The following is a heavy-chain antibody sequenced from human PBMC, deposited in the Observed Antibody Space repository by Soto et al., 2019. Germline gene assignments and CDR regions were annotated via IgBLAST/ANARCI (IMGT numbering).Heavy chain of an antibody. CDR1: GGSISSVDYY. CDR2: IYYSGST. Sequence: PSETLSLTCTVSGGSISSVDYYWSWIRQPPGRGLEWIGYIYYSGSTYYNPSLKSRVTISVDTSKNQFSLNLRSVTATDTAVYSGARVPGWRPPPDSWGQGSLVTVSS. J-gene: IGHJ4*02. CDR3: ARVPGWRPPPDS. V-gene: IGHV4-30-4*01. D-gene: IGHD1-1*01.